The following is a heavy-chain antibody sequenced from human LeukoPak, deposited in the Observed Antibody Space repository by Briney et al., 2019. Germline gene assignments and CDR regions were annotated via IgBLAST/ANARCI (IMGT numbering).Heavy chain of an antibody. J-gene: IGHJ4*02. Sequence: GGSLRLSCAASGFTFNTYTMNWVRQAPGKGLEWVSYISGSSGIIDYADSVRGRFTISRDNAKNSLYLQMNSLRAEDTAVYYCARGRPHGNDYWGQGTLVTVSS. D-gene: IGHD4-23*01. V-gene: IGHV3-48*01. CDR1: GFTFNTYT. CDR3: ARGRPHGNDY. CDR2: ISGSSGII.